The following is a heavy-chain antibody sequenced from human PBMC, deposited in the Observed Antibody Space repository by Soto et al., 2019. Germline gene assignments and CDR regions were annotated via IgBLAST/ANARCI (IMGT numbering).Heavy chain of an antibody. CDR3: ARQIYDSGTGPNFQYYFDS. J-gene: IGHJ4*02. V-gene: IGHV5-10-1*01. CDR1: GYSFAGYW. D-gene: IGHD6-13*01. CDR2: IDPSDSQT. Sequence: GESLKISCKGSGYSFAGYWITWVRQKPGKGLEWMGRIDPSDSQTYYSPSFRGHVTISVTKSITTVFLQWSSLRASDTAMYYCARQIYDSGTGPNFQYYFDSWGQGTPVTVSS.